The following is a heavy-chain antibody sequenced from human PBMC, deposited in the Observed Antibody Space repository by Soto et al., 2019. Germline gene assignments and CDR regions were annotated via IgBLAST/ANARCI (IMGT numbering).Heavy chain of an antibody. D-gene: IGHD3-22*01. CDR2: IYYTGTT. CDR1: GGSISTYY. V-gene: IGHV4-59*08. Sequence: PSETLSLTCTCSGGSISTYYWSLIRQPPGKGLEWIGYIYYTGTTTYSPSLKSRVTISVDTSMNQISLKLSSVTAADTAFYYCARLGGYYQSLDTWGQGTLVTVS. J-gene: IGHJ5*02. CDR3: ARLGGYYQSLDT.